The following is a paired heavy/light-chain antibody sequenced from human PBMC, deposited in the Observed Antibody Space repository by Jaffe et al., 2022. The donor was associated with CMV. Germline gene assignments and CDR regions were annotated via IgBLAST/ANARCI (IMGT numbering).Heavy chain of an antibody. CDR2: ISGSGGST. CDR1: GFTFSSYA. D-gene: IGHD3-3*01. J-gene: IGHJ4*02. V-gene: IGHV3-23*01. Sequence: EVQLLESGGGLVQPGGSLRLSCAASGFTFSSYAMSWVRQAPGKGLEWVSAISGSGGSTYYADSVKGRFTISRDNSKNTLYLQMNSLRAEDTAVYYCAKDEPLRFLEWFHSMSYYFDYWGQGTLVTVSS. CDR3: AKDEPLRFLEWFHSMSYYFDY.
Light chain of an antibody. CDR3: QQLNSYPLLT. CDR1: QGISSY. J-gene: IGKJ4*01. Sequence: IQLTQSPSSLSASVGDRVTITCRASQGISSYLAWYQQKPGKAPKLLIYAASTLQSGVPSRFSGSGSGTDFTLTISSLQPEDFATYYCQQLNSYPLLTFGGGTKVEIK. CDR2: AAS. V-gene: IGKV1-9*01.